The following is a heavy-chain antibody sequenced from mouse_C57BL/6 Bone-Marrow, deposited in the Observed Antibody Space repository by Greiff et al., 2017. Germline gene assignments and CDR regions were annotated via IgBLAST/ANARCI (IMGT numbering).Heavy chain of an antibody. CDR3: ASSPRNYVWYFEV. V-gene: IGHV1-72*01. J-gene: IGHJ1*03. D-gene: IGHD2-1*01. CDR2: IDPRSGGT. CDR1: GYTFTSYW. Sequence: QVQLQQPGAELVKPGASVKLSCKASGYTFTSYWMHWVKQRPGRGLEWIGRIDPRSGGTKYNEKFTSKATLTVDKPASTAYMQLSSLTSEDSAVYLCASSPRNYVWYFEVWGTGTTVTVSS.